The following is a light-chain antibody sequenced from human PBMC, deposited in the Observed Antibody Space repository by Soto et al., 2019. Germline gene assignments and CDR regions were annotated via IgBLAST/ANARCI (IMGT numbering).Light chain of an antibody. V-gene: IGLV1-47*02. CDR3: AAWDDSLSGWV. J-gene: IGLJ2*01. CDR2: SND. Sequence: QSVLTQPPSASGTPGQRVTISCSGSSSNIGSNYIYWYQQLPGRAPKLLIYSNDQRPSGVPDRFSGSKSGTSASLAISGLRFEDEADYYCAAWDDSLSGWVFGGGTKLTVL. CDR1: SSNIGSNY.